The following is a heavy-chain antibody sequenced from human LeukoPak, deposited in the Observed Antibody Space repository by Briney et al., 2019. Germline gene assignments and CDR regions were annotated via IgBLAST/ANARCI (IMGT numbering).Heavy chain of an antibody. Sequence: GGSLRLSCTASGFTFGDYAMSWVRQAPGKGLEWVTVISYDGSNKYYADSVKGRFTISRDNSKNTLYLQMNSLRAEDTAVYYCARRSSYVWGSYRDYWGQGTLVTVSS. CDR1: GFTFGDYA. CDR2: ISYDGSNK. D-gene: IGHD3-16*02. V-gene: IGHV3-30*04. J-gene: IGHJ4*02. CDR3: ARRSSYVWGSYRDY.